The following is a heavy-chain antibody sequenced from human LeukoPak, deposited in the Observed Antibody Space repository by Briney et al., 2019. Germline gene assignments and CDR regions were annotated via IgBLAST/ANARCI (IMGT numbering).Heavy chain of an antibody. CDR2: INPSGGST. J-gene: IGHJ6*02. D-gene: IGHD3-3*01. Sequence: ASVKVSCKASGYTFTSYYTHWVRQAPGQGLEWMGIINPSGGSTSYAQKFQGRVTMTRDTSTSTVYMELSSLRSEDTAVYYCARVSERITSSAGMDVWGQGTTVTVSS. CDR1: GYTFTSYY. V-gene: IGHV1-46*01. CDR3: ARVSERITSSAGMDV.